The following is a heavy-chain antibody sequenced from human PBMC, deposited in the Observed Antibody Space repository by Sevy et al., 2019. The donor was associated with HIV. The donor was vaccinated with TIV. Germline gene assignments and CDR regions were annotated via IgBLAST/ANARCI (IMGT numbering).Heavy chain of an antibody. V-gene: IGHV3-23*01. D-gene: IGHD2-15*01. Sequence: GGSLRLSCAASGFTFSSYAMSWVRQAPGKGLEWVSAISGSGGSTYYADSVKGRFTISRDNSKNTLYLQMNGLRAEDTAVYYCAKDRDDIVVVVAADYWGQGTLVTVSS. CDR2: ISGSGGST. CDR3: AKDRDDIVVVVAADY. CDR1: GFTFSSYA. J-gene: IGHJ4*02.